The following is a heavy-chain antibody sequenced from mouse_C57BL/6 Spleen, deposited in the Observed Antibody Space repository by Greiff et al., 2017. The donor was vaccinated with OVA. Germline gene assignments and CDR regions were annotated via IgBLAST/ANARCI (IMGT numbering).Heavy chain of an antibody. CDR1: GYTFTEYT. Sequence: VKLQESGAELVKPGASVKLSCKASGYTFTEYTIHWVKQRSGQGLEWIGWFYPGSGSIKYNEKFKDKATLTADKSSSTVYMELSRLTSEDSAVYFCARQHYYGSRDPWYFDVWGTGTTVTVSS. J-gene: IGHJ1*03. V-gene: IGHV1-62-2*01. D-gene: IGHD1-1*01. CDR2: FYPGSGSI. CDR3: ARQHYYGSRDPWYFDV.